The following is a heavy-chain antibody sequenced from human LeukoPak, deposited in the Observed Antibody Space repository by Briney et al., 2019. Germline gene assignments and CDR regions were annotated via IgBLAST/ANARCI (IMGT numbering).Heavy chain of an antibody. J-gene: IGHJ3*02. V-gene: IGHV3-74*01. CDR2: INSDGSST. D-gene: IGHD5-12*01. CDR3: ASSGSGYGYDAFDI. CDR1: GFTFSSYW. Sequence: PGGSLRLSCAASGFTFSSYWMHWVRQASGKGLVWDSRINSDGSSTSYADSVKGRFTISRDNAKHTLYLQMNSLRAEDTAVYYCASSGSGYGYDAFDIWGQGTMVTVSS.